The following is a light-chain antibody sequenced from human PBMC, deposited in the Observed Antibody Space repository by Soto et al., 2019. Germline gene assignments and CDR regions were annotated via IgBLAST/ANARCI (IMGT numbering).Light chain of an antibody. CDR1: QSVSRN. Sequence: TKSPAALYLPPGERATLSRSPIQSVSRNLAWYQQKPGQAPRLLIYGASTRATGLPARFSGSGSGTDFTLTISSLEPEDFAVYYCRQRVTSPPSIPSGQVARPAIK. CDR3: RQRVTSPPSIP. V-gene: IGKV3-11*01. J-gene: IGKJ5*01. CDR2: GAS.